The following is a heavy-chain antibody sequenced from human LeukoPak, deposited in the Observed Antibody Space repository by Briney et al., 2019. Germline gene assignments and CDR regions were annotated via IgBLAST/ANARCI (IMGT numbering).Heavy chain of an antibody. J-gene: IGHJ4*02. CDR3: AGLWRGGGGLWFGESSGTFDY. CDR2: ISGSGGST. V-gene: IGHV3-23*01. CDR1: GFTFSSYA. D-gene: IGHD3-10*01. Sequence: GGSLRLSCAASGFTFSSYAMSWVRQAPGKGLEWVSAISGSGGSTYYADSVKGRFTISRDNSKNTLYLQMNSLRAEDTAVYYWAGLWRGGGGLWFGESSGTFDYWGQGTLVTVSS.